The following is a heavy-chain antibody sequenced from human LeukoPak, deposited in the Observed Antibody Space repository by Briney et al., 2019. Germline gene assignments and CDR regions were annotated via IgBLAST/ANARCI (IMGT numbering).Heavy chain of an antibody. J-gene: IGHJ2*01. V-gene: IGHV4-39*07. D-gene: IGHD2-2*01. CDR1: GGSISSHY. CDR3: ARDPPYCRSSSCVPNWYFDL. CDR2: MSYSGST. Sequence: SETLSLTCTVSGGSISSHYWNWIRQPPGKGLEWIGSMSYSGSTYYNPSLKSRVTISADTSKNQFSLKLSSVTAADTAVYYCARDPPYCRSSSCVPNWYFDLWGRGTLVTVSS.